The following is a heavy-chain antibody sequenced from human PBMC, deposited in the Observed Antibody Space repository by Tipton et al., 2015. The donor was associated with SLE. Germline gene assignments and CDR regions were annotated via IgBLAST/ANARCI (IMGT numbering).Heavy chain of an antibody. D-gene: IGHD1-26*01. V-gene: IGHV4-4*07. CDR1: GFSISSDYY. CDR2: IYTSAST. Sequence: TLSLTCGVSGFSISSDYYWSWVRQPAGKGLEWIGRIYTSASTIYNPPLKSRVTLSSDTSKNQFSLRVRSVTAADTAVYYCARGGGSYYDYWGQGTLVTVSS. CDR3: ARGGGSYYDY. J-gene: IGHJ4*02.